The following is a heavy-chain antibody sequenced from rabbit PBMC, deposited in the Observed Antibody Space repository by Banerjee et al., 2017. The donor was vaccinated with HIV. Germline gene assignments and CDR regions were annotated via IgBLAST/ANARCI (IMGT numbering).Heavy chain of an antibody. CDR2: INTSSGNT. CDR1: GFSFSNKYV. CDR3: ARGVSTSGRGYGL. Sequence: QEQLKETRGGLVQPGGSLTLSCKASGFSFSNKYVMCWVRQAPGKGLEWIACINTSSGNTVYASWAKGRFTISKTSSTTVTLQMTSLTAADTATYFCARGVSTSGRGYGLWGPGTLVTVS. D-gene: IGHD4-1*01. V-gene: IGHV1S45*01. J-gene: IGHJ4*01.